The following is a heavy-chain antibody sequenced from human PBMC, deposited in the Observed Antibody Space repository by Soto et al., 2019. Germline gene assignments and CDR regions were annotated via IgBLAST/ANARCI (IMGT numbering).Heavy chain of an antibody. D-gene: IGHD1-7*01. V-gene: IGHV4-59*01. CDR3: ARDKAGTTVHYYFGMDV. J-gene: IGHJ6*02. CDR1: GGSISGYF. Sequence: PSETLSLTCTVSGGSISGYFWSWIRQPPGKGLEWIGYTHYSGSGIYNPSLKSRVTISVDTSKNQFSLKLNSVTSADTALYFCARDKAGTTVHYYFGMDVWGQGTTVTVSS. CDR2: THYSGSG.